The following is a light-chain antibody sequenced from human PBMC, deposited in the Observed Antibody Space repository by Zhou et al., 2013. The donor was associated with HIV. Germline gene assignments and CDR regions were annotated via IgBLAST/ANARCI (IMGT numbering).Light chain of an antibody. CDR3: QQSYSTSRGRWT. CDR1: EDIKNS. Sequence: DIQLTQSPPYLSASVGDRVTVTCRASEDIKNSLNWYQQRPGRPPKLLIFAAATLQSGVPSRFSGSGSGTDFTLTITSLQPEDFATYYCQQSYSTSRGRWTFGQGTKVEIK. CDR2: AAA. J-gene: IGKJ1*01. V-gene: IGKV1-39*01.